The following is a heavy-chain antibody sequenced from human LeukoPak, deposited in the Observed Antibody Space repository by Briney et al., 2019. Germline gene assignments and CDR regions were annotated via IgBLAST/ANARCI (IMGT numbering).Heavy chain of an antibody. CDR2: IYYSGST. D-gene: IGHD3-10*01. CDR3: ARQSYTAYYYYGMDV. V-gene: IGHV4-59*08. Sequence: SETLSLTCTVSGGSISSYYWSWIRQPPGKGLEWIGNIYYSGSTNYNPSLRSRVTISVDTSKNQFSLRLSSVTAADTAVYYCARQSYTAYYYYGMDVWGQGTTVTVSS. CDR1: GGSISSYY. J-gene: IGHJ6*02.